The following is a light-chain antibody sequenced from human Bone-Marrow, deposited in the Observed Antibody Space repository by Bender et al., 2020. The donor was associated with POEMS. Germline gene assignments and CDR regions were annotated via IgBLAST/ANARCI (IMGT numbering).Light chain of an antibody. CDR3: QVWDTGNDHYV. V-gene: IGLV3-1*01. J-gene: IGLJ1*01. CDR1: DLGDKY. CDR2: ADD. Sequence: SYELTQPPSVSVSPGQTATISCSGDDLGDKYISWYQQKTGLSPVLVIYADDKRSSGFPERFSGSNSGNTATLTLSRVEAGDEADYYCQVWDTGNDHYVFGSGTKVTVL.